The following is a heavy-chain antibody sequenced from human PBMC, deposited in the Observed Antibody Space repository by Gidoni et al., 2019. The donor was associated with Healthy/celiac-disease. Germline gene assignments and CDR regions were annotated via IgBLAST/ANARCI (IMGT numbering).Heavy chain of an antibody. CDR3: ARGPVDIVATTVREVALSY. J-gene: IGHJ4*02. V-gene: IGHV4-34*01. CDR2: INHSGST. CDR1: GGSFSGYY. Sequence: QVQLQQWGAGLLKPSETLSLTCAVYGGSFSGYYWSWIRQPPGQGLEWIGEINHSGSTNYNPSLKSRVTISVDTSKNQFSLKLSSVTAADTAVYYCARGPVDIVATTVREVALSYWGQGTLVTVSS. D-gene: IGHD5-12*01.